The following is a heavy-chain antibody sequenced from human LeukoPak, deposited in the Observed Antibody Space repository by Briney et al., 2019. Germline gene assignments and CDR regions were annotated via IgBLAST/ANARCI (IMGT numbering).Heavy chain of an antibody. J-gene: IGHJ4*02. V-gene: IGHV3-66*01. CDR2: IYSGGST. CDR3: ASGKFYDYVWGSYRSPPDY. CDR1: GFTVSSNY. Sequence: GGSLRLSCAASGFTVSSNYMSWVRQAPGKGLEWVSVIYSGGSTYYADSVKGRFTISRDNSKNTLYLQMNSLRAEDTAVYYCASGKFYDYVWGSYRSPPDYWGQGTLVTVSS. D-gene: IGHD3-16*02.